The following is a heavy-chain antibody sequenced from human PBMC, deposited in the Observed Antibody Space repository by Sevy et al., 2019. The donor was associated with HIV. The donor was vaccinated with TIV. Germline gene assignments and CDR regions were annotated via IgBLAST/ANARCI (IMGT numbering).Heavy chain of an antibody. D-gene: IGHD3-16*01. V-gene: IGHV3-30*04. J-gene: IGHJ4*02. CDR1: GFSFSRYA. Sequence: LRLSCAASGFSFSRYAMHWIRQAPGKGLESVAVISYDKVNTYHSDSVKGRFTISRDNSKNTLYLQMNSLRPEDTAVYYCARDGGGDYFDYWGQGTLVTVSS. CDR2: ISYDKVNT. CDR3: ARDGGGDYFDY.